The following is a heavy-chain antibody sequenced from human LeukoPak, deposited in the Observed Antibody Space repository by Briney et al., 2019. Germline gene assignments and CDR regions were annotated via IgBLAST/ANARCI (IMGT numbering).Heavy chain of an antibody. CDR1: GFTVSSNY. Sequence: PGGSLRLSCAASGFTVSSNYMSWVRQAPGKGLEWGSVLYSGGSAYYAESVKGRFTTSRDNSKNTMYLQMNSLRAEDTAVYYCARDRVECSSTSCYVGYYYYYYMDVWGKGTTVTVSS. V-gene: IGHV3-53*01. D-gene: IGHD2-2*01. J-gene: IGHJ6*03. CDR3: ARDRVECSSTSCYVGYYYYYYMDV. CDR2: LYSGGSA.